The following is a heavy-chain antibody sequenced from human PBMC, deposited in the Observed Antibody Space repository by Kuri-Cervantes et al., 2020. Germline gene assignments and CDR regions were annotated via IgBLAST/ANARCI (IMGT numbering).Heavy chain of an antibody. D-gene: IGHD6-13*01. J-gene: IGHJ6*02. CDR3: AIAPYSSSWYWGMDV. CDR2: IYSGGST. Sequence: GESLKIPCAPSGFTVSSNYMSWVRQAPGKGLEWVSVIYSGGSTYYADSVKGRFTISRENAKNSLYLQMNSLRAGDTAIYCCAIAPYSSSWYWGMDVWGQGATVTVSS. CDR1: GFTVSSNY. V-gene: IGHV3-53*01.